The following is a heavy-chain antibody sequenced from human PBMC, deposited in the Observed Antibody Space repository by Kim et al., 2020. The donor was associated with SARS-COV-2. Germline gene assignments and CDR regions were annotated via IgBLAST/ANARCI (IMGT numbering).Heavy chain of an antibody. V-gene: IGHV4-34*01. J-gene: IGHJ4*02. D-gene: IGHD5-12*01. Sequence: YNPSLTSRVSIEVGTSKSQFSLKLTSVTAADTGVYYCASGSVRAGRGFDSWGRGALVTVSS. CDR3: ASGSVRAGRGFDS.